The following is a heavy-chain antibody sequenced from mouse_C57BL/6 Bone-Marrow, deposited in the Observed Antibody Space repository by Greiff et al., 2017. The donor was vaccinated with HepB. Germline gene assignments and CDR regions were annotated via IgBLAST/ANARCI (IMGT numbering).Heavy chain of an antibody. V-gene: IGHV1-81*01. CDR1: GYTFTSYG. J-gene: IGHJ3*01. CDR2: IYPRSGNT. Sequence: VQLVESGAELARPGASVKLSCKASGYTFTSYGISWVKQRTGQGLEWIGEIYPRSGNTYYNEKFKGKATLTADKSSSTAYMELRSLTSEDSAVYFCARSGGGYWFAYWGQGTLVTVSA. CDR3: ARSGGGYWFAY. D-gene: IGHD1-1*02.